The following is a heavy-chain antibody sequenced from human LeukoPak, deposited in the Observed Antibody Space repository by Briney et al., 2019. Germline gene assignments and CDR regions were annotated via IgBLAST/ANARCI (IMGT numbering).Heavy chain of an antibody. CDR1: GFTFSSYA. V-gene: IGHV3-30*04. Sequence: GGSLRLSCAASGFTFSSYAMHWVRQAPGKGLEWVAVISYDGSNKYYADSVKGRFTISSDNSKNTLYLQMNSLRAEDTAVYYCARDRQLWLPDYYYYYGMDVWGKGTTVTVSS. J-gene: IGHJ6*04. CDR3: ARDRQLWLPDYYYYYGMDV. CDR2: ISYDGSNK. D-gene: IGHD5-18*01.